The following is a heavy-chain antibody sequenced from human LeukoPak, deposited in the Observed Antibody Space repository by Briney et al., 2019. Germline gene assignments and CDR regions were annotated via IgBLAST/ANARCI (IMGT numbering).Heavy chain of an antibody. J-gene: IGHJ4*02. CDR3: ARAEVVVAAIDIYYFDY. CDR1: GYTFTGYY. Sequence: GASVKVSCKASGYTFTGYYMHWVRQAPGQGLEWMGGIIPIFGTANYAQKFQGRVTITADESTSTAYMELSSLRSEDTAVYYCARAEVVVAAIDIYYFDYWGQGTLVTVSS. V-gene: IGHV1-69*13. D-gene: IGHD2-15*01. CDR2: IIPIFGTA.